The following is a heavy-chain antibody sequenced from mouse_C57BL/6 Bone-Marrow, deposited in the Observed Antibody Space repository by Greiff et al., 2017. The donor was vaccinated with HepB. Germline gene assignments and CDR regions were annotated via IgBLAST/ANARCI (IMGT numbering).Heavy chain of an antibody. V-gene: IGHV1-5*01. Sequence: EVQLQQSGTVLVRPGASVKMSCKTSGYTFTSYWMHWVKQRPGQGLEWIGAIYPGNGDTSYTQKFQGKANLTAVTSASTAYMELSRLTSEDTAVYYGTRWGAYDSIDDFDYWGQGTTLTVSS. CDR2: IYPGNGDT. CDR1: GYTFTSYW. D-gene: IGHD2-5*01. J-gene: IGHJ2*01. CDR3: TRWGAYDSIDDFDY.